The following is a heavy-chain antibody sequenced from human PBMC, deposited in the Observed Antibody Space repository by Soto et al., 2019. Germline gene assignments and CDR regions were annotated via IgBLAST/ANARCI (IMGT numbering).Heavy chain of an antibody. CDR3: ARYIRGPTVYYFDF. J-gene: IGHJ4*02. Sequence: GGSLRLSCAASGFTFSNYAMSWVRQAPGKGLEWVSIVSYNGGDTYYADSVKGRFTISRDNSKDTVDLQMNGLRAEDTAVYYCARYIRGPTVYYFDFWGPGVLVTVSS. CDR1: GFTFSNYA. CDR2: VSYNGGDT. D-gene: IGHD1-1*01. V-gene: IGHV3-23*01.